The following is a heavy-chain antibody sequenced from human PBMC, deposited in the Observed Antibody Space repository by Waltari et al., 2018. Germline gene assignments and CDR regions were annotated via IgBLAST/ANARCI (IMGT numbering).Heavy chain of an antibody. CDR2: IRSKATGSAT. V-gene: IGHV3-73*02. D-gene: IGHD6-19*01. CDR1: GFTFSGSA. CDR3: TRQGRQWLGFDP. J-gene: IGHJ5*02. Sequence: EVQLVESGGGLVQPGGSLKLSCAASGFTFSGSAMHWVRQASGKGLGWVGRIRSKATGSATAYAASVKGRFTISRDDSKNTAYLQMNSLKTEDTAVYYCTRQGRQWLGFDPWGQGTLVTVSS.